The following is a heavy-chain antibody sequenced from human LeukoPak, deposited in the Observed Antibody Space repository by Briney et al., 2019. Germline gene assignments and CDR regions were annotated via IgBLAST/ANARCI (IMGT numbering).Heavy chain of an antibody. CDR1: GGSISSYY. D-gene: IGHD2-2*01. J-gene: IGHJ5*02. V-gene: IGHV4-59*01. CDR2: IYYSGST. Sequence: PSETLSLTCTVSGGSISSYYWSWIRQPPGKGLEWIGYIYYSGSTNYNPSLKSRVTISVGTSKNQFSLKLSSVTAADTAVYYCARLVPAALVGWFDPWGQGTLVTVSS. CDR3: ARLVPAALVGWFDP.